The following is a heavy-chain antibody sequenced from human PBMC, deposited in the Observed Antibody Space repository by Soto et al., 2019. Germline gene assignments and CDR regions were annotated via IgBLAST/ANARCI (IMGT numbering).Heavy chain of an antibody. J-gene: IGHJ6*03. CDR1: GYTFTSYD. D-gene: IGHD2-21*02. CDR3: TRAVTGRIYYHDYMDV. V-gene: IGHV1-8*01. Sequence: QVQLVQSGAEVKKPGASVKVSCKASGYTFTSYDINWVRQATGQGLEWMGWMNPNSGNTGYAQKFQGRVTMTRNTSISTAYMELSSRRSEDTAVYYCTRAVTGRIYYHDYMDVWGKGTTVTVSS. CDR2: MNPNSGNT.